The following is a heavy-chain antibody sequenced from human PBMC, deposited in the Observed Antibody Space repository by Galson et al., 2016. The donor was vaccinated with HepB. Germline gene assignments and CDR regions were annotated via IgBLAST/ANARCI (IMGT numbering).Heavy chain of an antibody. J-gene: IGHJ4*02. Sequence: SLRLSCAASGFTFADYAMHWVRQVPGKGLEWVSGISWNSDNIGYADSVKGRFTISRDNAKNSLYLQMDSLRAEDTALYYCAKQGWSDYGAIGPFPLDYWGQGTLVTVSS. CDR3: AKQGWSDYGAIGPFPLDY. V-gene: IGHV3-9*01. CDR1: GFTFADYA. CDR2: ISWNSDNI. D-gene: IGHD4-17*01.